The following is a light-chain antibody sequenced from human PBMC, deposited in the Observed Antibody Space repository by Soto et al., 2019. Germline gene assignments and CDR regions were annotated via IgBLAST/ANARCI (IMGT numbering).Light chain of an antibody. Sequence: QSVLTQPPSVSGTPGQRVSISCSGSSSNIGSNTVNWYQQLPGTAPKLLIYLNNQWPSGVPDQFSGSKSGTSASLAISGLRSGDEADYYCAAWDDSLNGWVFGGGTQLTVL. CDR1: SSNIGSNT. CDR3: AAWDDSLNGWV. J-gene: IGLJ3*02. V-gene: IGLV1-44*01. CDR2: LNN.